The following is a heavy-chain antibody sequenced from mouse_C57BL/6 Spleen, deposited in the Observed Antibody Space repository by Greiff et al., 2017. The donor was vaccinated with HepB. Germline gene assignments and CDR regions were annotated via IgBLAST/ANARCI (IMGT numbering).Heavy chain of an antibody. Sequence: VHVKQSGAELVRPGSSVKMSCKTSGYTFTSYGINWVKQRPGQGLEWIGYIYIGNGYTEYNVKFKGKATLTSDTSSSTAYMQLSSLTSEDSAIYFCARGDDPDYWGQGTTLTVSS. CDR3: ARGDDPDY. V-gene: IGHV1-58*01. CDR2: IYIGNGYT. J-gene: IGHJ2*01. CDR1: GYTFTSYG. D-gene: IGHD2-12*01.